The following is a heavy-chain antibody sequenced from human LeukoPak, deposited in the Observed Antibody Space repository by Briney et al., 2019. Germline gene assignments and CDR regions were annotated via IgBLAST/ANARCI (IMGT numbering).Heavy chain of an antibody. J-gene: IGHJ5*02. CDR3: ARGGSRITMVRGVDNWFDP. D-gene: IGHD3-10*01. Sequence: SQTLSLTCTVSGNSISSGDNYWSWIRQPAGKGLEWIGRIYTSGSTNYNPSLKSRVTISVDTSKNQFSLKLSSVTAADTAVYYCARGGSRITMVRGVDNWFDPWGQGTLVTVSS. CDR1: GNSISSGDNY. CDR2: IYTSGST. V-gene: IGHV4-61*02.